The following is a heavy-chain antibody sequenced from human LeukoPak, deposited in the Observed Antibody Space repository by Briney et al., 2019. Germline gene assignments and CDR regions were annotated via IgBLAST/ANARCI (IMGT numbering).Heavy chain of an antibody. CDR1: GGSISSYY. D-gene: IGHD3-10*01. J-gene: IGHJ4*02. CDR3: ARSELLWFGGVNSGFDY. CDR2: IYYSGST. V-gene: IGHV4-59*01. Sequence: MSSETLSLTCTVSGGSISSYYWSWIRQPPGKGLEWIGYIYYSGSTYYNPSLKSRVTISLDTSKNQFSLKLSSATAADTAVYYCARSELLWFGGVNSGFDYWGQGTLVTVSS.